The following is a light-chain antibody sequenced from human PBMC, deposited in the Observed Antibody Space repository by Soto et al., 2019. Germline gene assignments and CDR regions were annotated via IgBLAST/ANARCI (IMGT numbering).Light chain of an antibody. CDR1: QSISTK. V-gene: IGKV3-15*01. Sequence: EIVMTQSPATLSMSPGERATLSCRASQSISTKVAWYQQKPGQAPRLLIYGASTRATGVPARFSGSGSGTEFTLSISSLQSEHFAVYYCQQYNSRPLTFGGGTKVEIK. CDR2: GAS. CDR3: QQYNSRPLT. J-gene: IGKJ4*01.